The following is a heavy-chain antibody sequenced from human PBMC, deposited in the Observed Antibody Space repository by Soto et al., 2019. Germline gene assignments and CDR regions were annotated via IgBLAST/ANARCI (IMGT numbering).Heavy chain of an antibody. CDR3: AREGLVVAAAEYYYGMDV. Sequence: EVQLVESGGGLVQPGGSLRLSCAASGFTFSSYWMSWVRQAPGKGLEWVANIKQDGSEKYYVDSVKGRFTISRDNAKNSLYLQMNSLRAEDTAAYYCAREGLVVAAAEYYYGMDVWGQGTTVTVSS. CDR1: GFTFSSYW. V-gene: IGHV3-7*04. CDR2: IKQDGSEK. J-gene: IGHJ6*02. D-gene: IGHD6-19*01.